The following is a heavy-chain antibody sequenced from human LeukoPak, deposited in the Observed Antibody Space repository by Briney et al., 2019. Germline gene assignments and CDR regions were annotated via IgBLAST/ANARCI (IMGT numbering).Heavy chain of an antibody. CDR3: ATDLYY. Sequence: PGGSLRLSCAASGFTLSNNAMSWVRQAPGKGLEWISTISETDKATYYADSVKGRFTISRDNAKNLLYLQMNSLRAEDTAVYYCATDLYYWGQGTLVTVSS. D-gene: IGHD2-15*01. CDR2: ISETDKAT. J-gene: IGHJ4*02. CDR1: GFTLSNNA. V-gene: IGHV3-23*01.